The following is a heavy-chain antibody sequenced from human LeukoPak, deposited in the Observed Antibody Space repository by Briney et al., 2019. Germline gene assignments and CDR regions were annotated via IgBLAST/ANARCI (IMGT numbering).Heavy chain of an antibody. D-gene: IGHD3-22*01. CDR2: IGHIRDQNT. Sequence: GGSLRLSCAASGFMFSDYAMSWVRQIPGKAPEWVATIGHIRDQNTYYADSVKGRFTISRDNSENVVYLQMDRLRAEDGAIYFCSKDRRRYYFSSSGYSFDSWGQGSLVTVSS. J-gene: IGHJ5*01. CDR3: SKDRRRYYFSSSGYSFDS. V-gene: IGHV3-23*01. CDR1: GFMFSDYA.